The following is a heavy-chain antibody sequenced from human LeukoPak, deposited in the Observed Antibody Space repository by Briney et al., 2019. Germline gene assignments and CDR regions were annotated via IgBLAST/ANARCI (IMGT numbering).Heavy chain of an antibody. CDR1: GGSISSYY. D-gene: IGHD3-10*01. J-gene: IGHJ3*01. Sequence: SETLSLTCTVSGGSISSYYWSWIRQPPWKGLEWIGYIYYSGSTNYNPSLKSRVTISVDTSKNQFSLKLSSVTAADTAVYYCASHYFDDAFDVWGQGTMVTVSS. CDR3: ASHYFDDAFDV. CDR2: IYYSGST. V-gene: IGHV4-59*08.